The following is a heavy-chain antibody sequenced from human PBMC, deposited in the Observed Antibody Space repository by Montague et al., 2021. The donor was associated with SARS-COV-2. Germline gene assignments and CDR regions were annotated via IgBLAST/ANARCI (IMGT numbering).Heavy chain of an antibody. CDR2: IYYSGTT. J-gene: IGHJ4*02. CDR3: AIGMIRGVITPFDY. Sequence: SETLSLTCSVSSGSIISSGYYWGWIRQPPGKELEWIGNIYYSGTTYYNPSLQSRGTISVDTSKNHLSLRLSSVTAADTAVYFCAIGMIRGVITPFDYWGQGSQVTVSP. CDR1: SGSIISSGYY. D-gene: IGHD3-10*01. V-gene: IGHV4-39*02.